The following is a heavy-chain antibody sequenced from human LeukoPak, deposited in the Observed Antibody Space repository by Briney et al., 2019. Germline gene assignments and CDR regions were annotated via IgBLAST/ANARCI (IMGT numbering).Heavy chain of an antibody. Sequence: GGSLRLSCAAPGFSFSAHYMSWVRQAPGKGLEWVSTLFGGDTIDYTDSVKGRFTISRDNSGNTLYLQMNNLRADDTAVYYCAGRRGSSFDYWGRGTQVIVSS. CDR1: GFSFSAHY. D-gene: IGHD1-26*01. J-gene: IGHJ4*02. CDR2: LFGGDTI. V-gene: IGHV3-53*01. CDR3: AGRRGSSFDY.